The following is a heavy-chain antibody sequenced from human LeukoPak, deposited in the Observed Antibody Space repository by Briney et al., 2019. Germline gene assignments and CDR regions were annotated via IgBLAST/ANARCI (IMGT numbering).Heavy chain of an antibody. V-gene: IGHV4-39*02. Sequence: SETLSLTCTVSGGSISNTNYYWGWIRQPPGKGLEWIGTIYYSGSTYYNPSLKSRVTISVDTSKNHFPLKLSSVTAADTAVYYCASSGWYEGGVYWGQGTLVTVSS. D-gene: IGHD6-19*01. J-gene: IGHJ4*02. CDR1: GGSISNTNYY. CDR3: ASSGWYEGGVY. CDR2: IYYSGST.